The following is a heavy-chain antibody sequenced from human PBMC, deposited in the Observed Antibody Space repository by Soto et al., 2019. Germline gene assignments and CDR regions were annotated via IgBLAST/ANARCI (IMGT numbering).Heavy chain of an antibody. D-gene: IGHD3-9*01. CDR1: DDFISSYY. CDR2: VSTNGAT. V-gene: IGHV4-4*07. J-gene: IGHJ6*02. Sequence: SQTLSLTCTVSDDFISSYYWNWIRQPAGKGLEWIGRVSTNGATNYNPSLESRVTMSVDTSKNQFSLKLTSVTAADTAVYFCARADYEILTGSYAMDVWGQGTTVTVSS. CDR3: ARADYEILTGSYAMDV.